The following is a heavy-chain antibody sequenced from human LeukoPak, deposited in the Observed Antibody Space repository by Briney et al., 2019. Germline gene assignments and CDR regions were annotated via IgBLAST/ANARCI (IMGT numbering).Heavy chain of an antibody. CDR3: ARHYGP. Sequence: SETLSLTCAVYGGSFSGYYWSWIRQPPGKGLECAAYIFYSGTTNHNPSLKSRLTRSGDMSKNQFSLKLNSVTAADTTVYYCARHYGPWGQGTLVTVSS. D-gene: IGHD3-10*01. CDR1: GGSFSGYY. CDR2: IFYSGTT. J-gene: IGHJ5*02. V-gene: IGHV4-59*08.